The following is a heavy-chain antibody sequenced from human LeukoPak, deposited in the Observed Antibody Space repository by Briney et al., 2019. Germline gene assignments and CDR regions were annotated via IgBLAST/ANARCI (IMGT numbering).Heavy chain of an antibody. Sequence: ASVKVFCKASGGTFSSYAISWVRQAPGQGLEWMGRIIPIFGTANYAQKFQGRVTITTDESTSTAYMELSSLRSEDTAVYYCARGSLGLYYYDSSGYVHFDYWGQGTLVTVSS. D-gene: IGHD3-22*01. J-gene: IGHJ4*02. CDR1: GGTFSSYA. CDR3: ARGSLGLYYYDSSGYVHFDY. V-gene: IGHV1-69*05. CDR2: IIPIFGTA.